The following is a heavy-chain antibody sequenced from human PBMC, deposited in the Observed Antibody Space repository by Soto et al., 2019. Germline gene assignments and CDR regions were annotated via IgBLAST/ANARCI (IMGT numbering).Heavy chain of an antibody. D-gene: IGHD3-22*01. CDR3: TRSDYDTSGYTDY. Sequence: QVHLVESGGGLVKPGGSLRLSCATSGFAFSAYYMSWIRQAPGKGLEWLSYISESGTTIYYADSVKGRFTRSRDNAKNSLYLQMNSLRAEDTAVYYCTRSDYDTSGYTDYWGQGTLVTVSS. J-gene: IGHJ4*02. CDR1: GFAFSAYY. V-gene: IGHV3-11*01. CDR2: ISESGTTI.